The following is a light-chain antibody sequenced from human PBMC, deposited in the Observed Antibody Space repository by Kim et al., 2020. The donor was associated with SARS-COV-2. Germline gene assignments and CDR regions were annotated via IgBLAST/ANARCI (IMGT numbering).Light chain of an antibody. V-gene: IGLV2-14*03. CDR2: DDS. CDR3: SSYTSSSTLV. Sequence: GQSITISCTGTSSDVGGYNYVSWYQQHPGKAPKLMIYDDSNRPSGVSNRFSGSKSGNTASLTISGLQAEDEADYYCSSYTSSSTLVFGTGTKVTVL. CDR1: SSDVGGYNY. J-gene: IGLJ1*01.